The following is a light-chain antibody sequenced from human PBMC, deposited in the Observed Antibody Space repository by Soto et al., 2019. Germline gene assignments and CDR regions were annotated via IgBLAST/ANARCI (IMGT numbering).Light chain of an antibody. CDR2: GAS. CDR3: QQYGISPFT. V-gene: IGKV3-20*01. Sequence: IVLTQSPGTLSLSPGDVATLSCSASQSLISRSLAWYRQKPGQPPTLLIYGASSRASGIPDRFRGIGSGTDFTLIISRLEPEDFAVYYCQQYGISPFTFGPGTRVDV. CDR1: QSLISRS. J-gene: IGKJ3*01.